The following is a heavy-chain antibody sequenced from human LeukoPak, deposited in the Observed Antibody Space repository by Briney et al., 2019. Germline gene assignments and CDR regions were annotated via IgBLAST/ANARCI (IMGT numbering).Heavy chain of an antibody. D-gene: IGHD4-23*01. CDR2: ISGSGAAT. CDR3: AKFSPYGGNSY. V-gene: IGHV3-23*01. Sequence: GGSLRLSCAASEFTGFTFSGSAMSWVRQAPGKGLEWVSAISGSGAATFYADSVKGRFTISRDNSKNSLYLQMNSLKVEDTALYYCAKFSPYGGNSYWGQGTLVTVSS. CDR1: EFTGFTFSGSA. J-gene: IGHJ1*01.